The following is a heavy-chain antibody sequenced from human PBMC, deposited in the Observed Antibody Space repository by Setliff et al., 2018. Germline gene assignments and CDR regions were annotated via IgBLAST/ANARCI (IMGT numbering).Heavy chain of an antibody. CDR3: ARETTMTYYFYYMDV. D-gene: IGHD4-17*01. J-gene: IGHJ6*03. V-gene: IGHV4-34*01. Sequence: SETLSLTCAVYGGSFSDYYWSWIRQSPGKGLEWIGEINHSGSTNYNPSLKTRVTISVDTSKNQFSLTLSSVTAADTAVYYCARETTMTYYFYYMDVWGKGTTVTV. CDR1: GGSFSDYY. CDR2: INHSGST.